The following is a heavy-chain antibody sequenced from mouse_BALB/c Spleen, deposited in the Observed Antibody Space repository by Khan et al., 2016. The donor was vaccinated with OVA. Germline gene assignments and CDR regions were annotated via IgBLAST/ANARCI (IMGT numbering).Heavy chain of an antibody. V-gene: IGHV2-6*02. CDR2: IWSDGST. CDR3: ARWFDGYSSLYAMDY. CDR1: GFSLTSYG. D-gene: IGHD2-3*01. Sequence: QVQLKQSGPGLVAPSQSLPITCTVSGFSLTSYGIHWVRQPPGKGLEWLVVIWSDGSTNYNSVLKSRLSISKDNSKSQVFLKMNSLHTDDTAIYYCARWFDGYSSLYAMDYWGQGTSVTVSS. J-gene: IGHJ4*01.